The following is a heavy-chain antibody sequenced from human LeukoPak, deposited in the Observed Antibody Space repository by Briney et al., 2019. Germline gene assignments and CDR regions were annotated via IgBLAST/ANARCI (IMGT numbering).Heavy chain of an antibody. V-gene: IGHV4-34*01. CDR3: ARARQIQIWHNMPFNY. CDR1: GGSFSGYY. Sequence: PSETLSLTCAVYGGSFSGYYWNWLRQPPGKGLEWIGEINHSGSTNYNPSLKSRVTISVDTSKNQFSLKLSSVTAADTALYYCARARQIQIWHNMPFNYWGQGTLVTVSS. J-gene: IGHJ4*02. CDR2: INHSGST. D-gene: IGHD5-18*01.